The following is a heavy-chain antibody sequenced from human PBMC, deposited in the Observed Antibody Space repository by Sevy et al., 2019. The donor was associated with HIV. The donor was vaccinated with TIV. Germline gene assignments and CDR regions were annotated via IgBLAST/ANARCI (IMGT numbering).Heavy chain of an antibody. D-gene: IGHD1-1*01. J-gene: IGHJ6*02. CDR1: GYRFTDYW. CDR3: ARGARGTLPSYYFYPMDV. Sequence: GESLKISCKGSGYRFTDYWIVWVRQMPGKGLEWMGIIYPGDSDTTYSPSFQGQVTISVDKCISTAYLQWRSLKASDTAIFYCARGARGTLPSYYFYPMDVWGQGTTVTVSS. CDR2: IYPGDSDT. V-gene: IGHV5-51*01.